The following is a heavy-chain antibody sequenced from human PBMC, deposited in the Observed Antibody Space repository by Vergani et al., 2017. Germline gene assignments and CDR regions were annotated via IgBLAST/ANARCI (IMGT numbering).Heavy chain of an antibody. CDR1: GGTFSSYA. Sequence: QVKLVQSGAEVKKPGSSVTVSCKASGGTFSSYAISWVRQAPGQGLEWMGRIIPIFGTANYAQKFQGRVTITADESTSTAYMELSILRSEDTAVYYCASQIVVVVAAKWGMDVWGQGTTVTVSS. CDR2: IIPIFGTA. J-gene: IGHJ6*02. CDR3: ASQIVVVVAAKWGMDV. V-gene: IGHV1-69*13. D-gene: IGHD2-15*01.